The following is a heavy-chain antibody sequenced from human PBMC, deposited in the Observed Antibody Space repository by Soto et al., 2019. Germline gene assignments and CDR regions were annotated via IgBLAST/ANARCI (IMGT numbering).Heavy chain of an antibody. V-gene: IGHV1-69*01. Sequence: QVQLVQSGAEVKKPGSSVKVSCKASGGTFSSYAISWVRQAPGQGLEWMGGIIPIFGTANYAQKFQGRVTITADEDTSTAYMELSSRRSEDTAVDYCARDRPYSSSSIYYYGMDVWGQGTTVTVSS. CDR3: ARDRPYSSSSIYYYGMDV. CDR2: IIPIFGTA. D-gene: IGHD6-6*01. CDR1: GGTFSSYA. J-gene: IGHJ6*02.